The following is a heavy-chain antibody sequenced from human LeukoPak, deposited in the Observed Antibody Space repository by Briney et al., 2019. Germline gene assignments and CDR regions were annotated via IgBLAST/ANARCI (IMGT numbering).Heavy chain of an antibody. J-gene: IGHJ5*02. Sequence: SETLSLTCTVSGYSISSGYYWGWIRQPPGKGLEWIGEIYHSGSTNYNPSLKSRVTISVDKSKNQFSLKLSSVTAADTAVYYCARARPRPKYCSGGSCYSHNWFDPWGQGTLVTVSS. CDR2: IYHSGST. CDR3: ARARPRPKYCSGGSCYSHNWFDP. CDR1: GYSISSGYY. D-gene: IGHD2-15*01. V-gene: IGHV4-38-2*02.